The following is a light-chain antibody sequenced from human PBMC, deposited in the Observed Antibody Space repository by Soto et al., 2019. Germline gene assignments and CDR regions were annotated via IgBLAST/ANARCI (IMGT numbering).Light chain of an antibody. J-gene: IGKJ4*01. CDR3: QQYNDWPLT. CDR2: GAS. CDR1: QSVNSN. Sequence: EKVMTQSPAALCVSPGERATLSCRASQSVNSNLAWYQQKPGQAPRLLLYGASTRATGIPARFSGSASGTEFTLTISSLQSEDSAVYYCQQYNDWPLTFGGGTKVEIK. V-gene: IGKV3-15*01.